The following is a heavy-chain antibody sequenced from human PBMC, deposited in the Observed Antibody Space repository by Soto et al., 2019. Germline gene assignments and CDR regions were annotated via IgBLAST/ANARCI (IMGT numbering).Heavy chain of an antibody. CDR3: ARLGDVTVVIAAFFDY. J-gene: IGHJ4*01. CDR2: INYSGST. V-gene: IGHV4-39*01. Sequence: SATLSLTCSVSGDSISSNNFWGWIRQPPGKGLEWIASINYSGSTYYNPSLKSRVTISMDTSKRQFSLKLSSVTAADTAVYYCARLGDVTVVIAAFFDYWGQGTLVTVSS. D-gene: IGHD2-15*01. CDR1: GDSISSNNF.